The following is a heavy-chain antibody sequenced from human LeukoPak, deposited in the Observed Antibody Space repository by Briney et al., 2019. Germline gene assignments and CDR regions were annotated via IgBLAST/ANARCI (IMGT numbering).Heavy chain of an antibody. Sequence: PSETLSLTCTVSGYSISNGYYWGWIRQPPGQGLEWVGSIYHRGSTYYNPFLRSRVTISLDRSKKKFSLKLTSVTAADTAVYFCARGAEYYAIWRGYAGYSDYWGQGISVTVSS. V-gene: IGHV4-38-2*02. D-gene: IGHD3-3*01. CDR2: IYHRGST. J-gene: IGHJ4*02. CDR3: ARGAEYYAIWRGYAGYSDY. CDR1: GYSISNGYY.